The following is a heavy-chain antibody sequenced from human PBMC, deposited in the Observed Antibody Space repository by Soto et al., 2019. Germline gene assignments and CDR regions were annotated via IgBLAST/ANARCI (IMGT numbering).Heavy chain of an antibody. CDR2: IYSNDDK. Sequence: QITLKESGPTLVTPTQTLTLTFTFSGFSLSTSGVGVGWIRQPPGNALEWFAPIYSNDDKPFSPSLKSRLTSSKDTSKNQVLLTMSHMDPVDTATFYCAHISGSGLYVMDFWGPGTPVTVSS. CDR3: AHISGSGLYVMDF. V-gene: IGHV2-5*01. D-gene: IGHD3-10*01. CDR1: GFSLSTSGVG. J-gene: IGHJ6*02.